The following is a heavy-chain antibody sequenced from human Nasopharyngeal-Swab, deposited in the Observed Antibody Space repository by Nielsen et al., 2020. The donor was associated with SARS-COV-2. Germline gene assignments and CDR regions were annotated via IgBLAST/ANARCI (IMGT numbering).Heavy chain of an antibody. J-gene: IGHJ6*04. V-gene: IGHV3-7*01. CDR1: GSTFSSYW. D-gene: IGHD6-13*01. Sequence: GGSLRLSCAASGSTFSSYWMSWVRQAPGEGLEWVANIKQDGSEKYYVDSVKGRFTISRDNAKNSLYLQMNSLRAEDTAVYYCARGYSSPDVWGKGTTVTVSS. CDR3: ARGYSSPDV. CDR2: IKQDGSEK.